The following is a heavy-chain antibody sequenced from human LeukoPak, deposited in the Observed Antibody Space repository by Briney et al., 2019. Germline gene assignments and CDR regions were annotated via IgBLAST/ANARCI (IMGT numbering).Heavy chain of an antibody. CDR2: IRFDGSNK. Sequence: PGGSLRLSCAASGFTFSSSGMRWVRQAPGKGLEWVAFIRFDGSNKDYADSVKGRFTISRDNSRNTLYLQMNSLRAEDTAVYYCAKGLVYCSGGSCYWGQGTLVTVSS. J-gene: IGHJ4*02. V-gene: IGHV3-30*02. CDR1: GFTFSSSG. CDR3: AKGLVYCSGGSCY. D-gene: IGHD2-15*01.